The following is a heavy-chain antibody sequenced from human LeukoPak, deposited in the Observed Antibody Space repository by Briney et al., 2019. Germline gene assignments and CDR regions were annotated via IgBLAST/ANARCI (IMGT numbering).Heavy chain of an antibody. D-gene: IGHD2-8*01. CDR3: AATRMDY. V-gene: IGHV1-24*01. J-gene: IGHJ4*02. CDR2: FDPEDGET. CDR1: GYTLTEIS. Sequence: ASVKVSCKVSGYTLTEISMHWVRQAPGKGLEWMGGFDPEDGETVHAEKFQGRVTMTEDTSTDTGYMELTSLRSEDTAVYYCAATRMDYWGQGTLVTVSS.